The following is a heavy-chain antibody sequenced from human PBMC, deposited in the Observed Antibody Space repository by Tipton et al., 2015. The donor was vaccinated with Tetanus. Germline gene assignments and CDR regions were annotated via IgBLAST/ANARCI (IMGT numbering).Heavy chain of an antibody. Sequence: QLVQSGAEVKKPGASVKVSCTASGYTFTGNYIHWVRQVPGQRLEWMAWINPNSGGTDFARKYQGRVTVTRDTSISTAYMELSGLRSDDTAVYFCARATANSAFDFWGQGTLVIVSS. CDR2: INPNSGGT. CDR1: GYTFTGNY. J-gene: IGHJ4*02. D-gene: IGHD2-21*02. V-gene: IGHV1-2*02. CDR3: ARATANSAFDF.